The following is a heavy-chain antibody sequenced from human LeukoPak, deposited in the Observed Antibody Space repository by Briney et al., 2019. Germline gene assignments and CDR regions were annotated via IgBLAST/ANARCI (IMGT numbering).Heavy chain of an antibody. Sequence: PSETLSLTCTVSGGSISSYYWSWIRQPPGKGLEWIGYIYYSGSTNYNPSLKSRVTISVDTSKNQFSLKLSSVTAAATAVYYCARDTNAYYDFWSGYLDAFYIWGQGTMVTVSS. CDR1: GGSISSYY. CDR3: ARDTNAYYDFWSGYLDAFYI. D-gene: IGHD3-3*01. V-gene: IGHV4-59*01. J-gene: IGHJ3*02. CDR2: IYYSGST.